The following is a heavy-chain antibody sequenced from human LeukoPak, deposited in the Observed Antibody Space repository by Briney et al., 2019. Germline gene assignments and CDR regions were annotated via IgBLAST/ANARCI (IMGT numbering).Heavy chain of an antibody. CDR2: ISYDGSNK. J-gene: IGHJ6*02. CDR1: GYTFTGYY. D-gene: IGHD3-10*02. CDR3: AKGSVLHYYYGMDV. Sequence: SCKASGYTFTGYYMHWVRQAPGKGLEWVAVISYDGSNKYYADSVKGRFTISRDNSKNTLYLQMNSLRAEDTAVYYCAKGSVLHYYYGMDVWGQGTTVTVSS. V-gene: IGHV3-30*18.